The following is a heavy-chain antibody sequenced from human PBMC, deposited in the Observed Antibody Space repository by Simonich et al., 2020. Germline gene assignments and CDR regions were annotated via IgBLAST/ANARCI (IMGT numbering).Heavy chain of an antibody. CDR1: GYTFTGYY. V-gene: IGHV1-2*02. Sequence: QVQLVQSGAEVKKPGASVKVSCKASGYTFTGYYMHWVRQAPGQGLEWRGWINPNSGGTNYAQKLQGRVTMTRDTSISTAYMELSRLRSDDTAVYYCARARLYSSSHAFDIWGQGTMVTVSS. CDR3: ARARLYSSSHAFDI. D-gene: IGHD6-6*01. CDR2: INPNSGGT. J-gene: IGHJ3*02.